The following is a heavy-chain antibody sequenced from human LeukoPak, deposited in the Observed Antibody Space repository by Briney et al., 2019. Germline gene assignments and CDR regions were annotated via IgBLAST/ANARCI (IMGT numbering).Heavy chain of an antibody. CDR2: ISGSGGST. V-gene: IGHV3-23*01. CDR1: GFTVSSNG. Sequence: GGSLRLSCAASGFTVSSNGMSWVRQAPGKGLEWVSAISGSGGSTYYADSVKGRFTISRDNSKNTLYLQMNSLRAEDTAVYYCAKGYCSSTSCYYFDYWGQGTLVTVSS. J-gene: IGHJ4*02. CDR3: AKGYCSSTSCYYFDY. D-gene: IGHD2-2*01.